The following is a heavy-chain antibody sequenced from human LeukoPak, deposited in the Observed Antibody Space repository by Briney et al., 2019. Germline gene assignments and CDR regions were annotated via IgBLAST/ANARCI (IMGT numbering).Heavy chain of an antibody. Sequence: SDTLSLXCTVSGDSISSYYWSWIRQPAGEGLEWIGRIYTNGITNYNPSLKSRVTMSVDTSKSQFSLKLSSVTAADTAVYYCAREGCSTGWYPDYWGQGTLVTVSS. CDR3: AREGCSTGWYPDY. V-gene: IGHV4-4*07. D-gene: IGHD6-19*01. CDR2: IYTNGIT. CDR1: GDSISSYY. J-gene: IGHJ4*02.